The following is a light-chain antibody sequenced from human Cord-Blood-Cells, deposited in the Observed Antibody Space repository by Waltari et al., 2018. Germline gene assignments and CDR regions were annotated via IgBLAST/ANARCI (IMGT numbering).Light chain of an antibody. CDR3: QKYNSAPFT. CDR2: AAS. Sequence: DIQMTQSPSSLSASVGDRVTITCRVSQGISNYLAWYQQKPGKVPKLLIYAASTLQSRVPSRFRGSGSGADFTLTNSSLQPEDVATYFCQKYNSAPFTFGPGTKVDIK. V-gene: IGKV1-27*01. CDR1: QGISNY. J-gene: IGKJ3*01.